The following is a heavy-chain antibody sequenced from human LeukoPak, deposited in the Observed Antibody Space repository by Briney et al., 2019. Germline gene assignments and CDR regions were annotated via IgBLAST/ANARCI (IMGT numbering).Heavy chain of an antibody. D-gene: IGHD3-10*01. CDR2: INPSSNAA. Sequence: ASVKVSCKTSVYTFSDYTIHWVRQAPGQGLEWMGWINPSSNAANYAQRFEGRVSLTRDTSISTAGMVLTSLTSDDTGAYYCARSRELLHLDTWGQGTLVSVSS. CDR3: ARSRELLHLDT. CDR1: VYTFSDYT. J-gene: IGHJ5*02. V-gene: IGHV1-2*02.